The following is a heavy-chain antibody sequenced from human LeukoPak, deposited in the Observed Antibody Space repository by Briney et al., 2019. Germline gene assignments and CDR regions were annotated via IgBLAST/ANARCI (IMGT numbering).Heavy chain of an antibody. CDR2: ISSSNSFI. J-gene: IGHJ3*02. Sequence: GGSLRLSCAASGFTFSSYSMNWVRQAPGKGLEWVSSISSSNSFIFYAYSVKGRFTISRDNAKNSLYLQMNSLRAEDTALYYCARSIVVPAAISGAFDIWGQGTIVTVSP. CDR3: ARSIVVPAAISGAFDI. D-gene: IGHD2-2*01. V-gene: IGHV3-21*01. CDR1: GFTFSSYS.